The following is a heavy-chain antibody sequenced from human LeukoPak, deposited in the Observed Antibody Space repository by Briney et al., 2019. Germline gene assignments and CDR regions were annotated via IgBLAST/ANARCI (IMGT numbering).Heavy chain of an antibody. Sequence: VASVKVSCKASGGTFSSYAISWVRQAPGQGLEWMGGIIPIFGTANYAQKFQGGVTITADESTSTAYMELSSLRSEDTAVYYCARVSSAAGYSYYYGMDVWGKGTTVTVSS. CDR2: IIPIFGTA. J-gene: IGHJ6*04. CDR3: ARVSSAAGYSYYYGMDV. D-gene: IGHD6-13*01. CDR1: GGTFSSYA. V-gene: IGHV1-69*13.